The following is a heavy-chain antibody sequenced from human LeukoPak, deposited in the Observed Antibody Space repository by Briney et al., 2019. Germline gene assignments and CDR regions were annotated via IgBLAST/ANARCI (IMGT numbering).Heavy chain of an antibody. J-gene: IGHJ5*01. D-gene: IGHD3-10*01. CDR3: AKHDPITLVRGVTNWFDS. CDR2: IWYDGSNK. V-gene: IGHV3-30*02. CDR1: GFTFSRYG. Sequence: PGGSLRLSRAASGFTFSRYGMHWVRQAPGKGLEWVAFIWYDGSNKYYADSVKGRFTISRDNSKNTLYVQMNSLRAEDMAVYYCAKHDPITLVRGVTNWFDSWGQGTLVTVSS.